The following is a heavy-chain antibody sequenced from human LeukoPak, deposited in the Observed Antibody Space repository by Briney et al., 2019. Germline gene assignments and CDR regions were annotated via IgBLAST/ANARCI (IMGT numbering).Heavy chain of an antibody. CDR3: ARPPRLTDAFDC. Sequence: SETLSLTRAVSGGSLCSYTTGGISQPPGKRLELIGYIYYSGSTNYNPSLKSRVTISLDTSKNQFSLKLSSVTAADTAVYYCARPPRLTDAFDCWGPGTMVTVSS. CDR2: IYYSGST. D-gene: IGHD5-12*01. CDR1: GGSLCSYTT. J-gene: IGHJ3*01. V-gene: IGHV4-59*08.